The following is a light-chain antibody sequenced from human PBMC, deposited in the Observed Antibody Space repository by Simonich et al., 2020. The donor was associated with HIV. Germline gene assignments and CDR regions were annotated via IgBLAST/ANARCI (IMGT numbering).Light chain of an antibody. Sequence: DIVMTQSPDSLAVSLGERATINCKSSQPVLRSSNNKNHLAWYQQKPGQPPKLLIYWASTRESGVPDRFSGSGSGTDFTLTISSLQAEDVAVYYCQQYYAAPITFGQGTRLEI. CDR2: WAS. CDR3: QQYYAAPIT. V-gene: IGKV4-1*01. CDR1: QPVLRSSNNKNH. J-gene: IGKJ5*01.